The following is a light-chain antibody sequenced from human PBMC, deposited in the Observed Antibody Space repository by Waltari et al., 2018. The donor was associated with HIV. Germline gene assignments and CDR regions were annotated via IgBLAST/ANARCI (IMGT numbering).Light chain of an antibody. CDR1: QSVTRHY. J-gene: IGKJ4*01. CDR3: QQYNSSPLT. Sequence: EIVLTQSPGALSLSPGERATLSCRASQSVTRHYLAWYQHKPGQAPRLLIYDASIRATGIPDRFSDGGSGTDFTLTISRLEPEDFAVYYCQQYNSSPLTFGGGTKVEIK. CDR2: DAS. V-gene: IGKV3-20*01.